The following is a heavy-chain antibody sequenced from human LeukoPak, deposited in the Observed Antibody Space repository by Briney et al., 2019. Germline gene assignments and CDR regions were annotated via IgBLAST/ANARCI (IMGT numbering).Heavy chain of an antibody. V-gene: IGHV1-69-2*01. J-gene: IGHJ4*02. CDR1: GYTFTDYY. CDR3: ATIPLPKSPSYFDY. D-gene: IGHD2-2*02. Sequence: ATVKISCKTSGYTFTDYYTHWVQQAPGRGLEWMGRVDPEDGKTIYAEKFQGRVTITADTSTSTAYMELSSLRSEDTAVYYCATIPLPKSPSYFDYWGQGTLVTVSS. CDR2: VDPEDGKT.